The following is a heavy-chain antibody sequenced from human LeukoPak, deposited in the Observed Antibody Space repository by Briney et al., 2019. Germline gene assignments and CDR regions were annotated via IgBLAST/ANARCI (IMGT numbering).Heavy chain of an antibody. CDR2: IYGGGDT. V-gene: IGHV3-53*01. D-gene: IGHD3-10*01. CDR1: GFTVSSNY. J-gene: IGHJ4*02. CDR3: ARDRAFDY. Sequence: PGGSLRLSCAASGFTVSSNYMSWVRQAPGKGLEWVSVIYGGGDTYYADSVKGRFTISRDNSKNTLYLQMNSLRVEDTAVYYCARDRAFDYWGQGTLVTVSS.